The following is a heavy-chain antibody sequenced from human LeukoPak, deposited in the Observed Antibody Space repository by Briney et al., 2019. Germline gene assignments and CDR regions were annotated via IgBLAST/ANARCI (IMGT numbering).Heavy chain of an antibody. V-gene: IGHV3-66*01. D-gene: IGHD6-13*01. Sequence: SGGSLRLSCAASGFTVSSNYMSWVRQAPGKGLEWVSVIYSGGSTYYADSVKGRFTISRDNSKNTLYLQMNSLRAEDTAVYYCARDRVSSSWHHYYYYGMDVWGQGTTVTVSS. J-gene: IGHJ6*02. CDR3: ARDRVSSSWHHYYYYGMDV. CDR1: GFTVSSNY. CDR2: IYSGGST.